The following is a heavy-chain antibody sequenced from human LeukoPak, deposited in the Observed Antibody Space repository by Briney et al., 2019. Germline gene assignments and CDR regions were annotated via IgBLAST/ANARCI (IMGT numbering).Heavy chain of an antibody. CDR1: GGTFSSYA. D-gene: IGHD6-19*01. CDR2: IIPIFGTA. Sequence: SVKVSCKASGGTFSSYAISWVRQAPGQGLEWMGGIIPIFGTANYAQKFQGRVTITADESTSTAYMELSSLRSEDTAVYYCARALRGGIAVAGKLDYWSQGTLVTVSS. CDR3: ARALRGGIAVAGKLDY. V-gene: IGHV1-69*13. J-gene: IGHJ4*02.